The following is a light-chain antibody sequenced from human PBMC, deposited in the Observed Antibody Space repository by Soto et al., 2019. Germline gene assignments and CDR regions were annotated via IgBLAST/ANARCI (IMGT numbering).Light chain of an antibody. CDR3: QQYDNSPRT. Sequence: EIVLTQSPGTLSLSPGEGATLSCRASQSVSSSYLAWYQQKPGQAPRLLIYGASSRATGIPDRFSGSGSGTDFPLTISRLEPEDFAGYYCQQYDNSPRTLRQGTMVQSK. CDR1: QSVSSSY. CDR2: GAS. J-gene: IGKJ1*01. V-gene: IGKV3-20*01.